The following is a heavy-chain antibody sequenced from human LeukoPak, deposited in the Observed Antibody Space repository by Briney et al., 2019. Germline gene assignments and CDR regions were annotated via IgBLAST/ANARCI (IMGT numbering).Heavy chain of an antibody. Sequence: GGSLRLSCAASGFAFSSYGMHWVRQAPGKGLEWVAVIWYDGSNKYYADSVKGRFTISRDNAKNSLYLQMNGLRDGDTAVYYCARDWGGENDYWGQGTLVTVSS. CDR3: ARDWGGENDY. CDR2: IWYDGSNK. CDR1: GFAFSSYG. D-gene: IGHD3-10*01. V-gene: IGHV3-33*01. J-gene: IGHJ4*02.